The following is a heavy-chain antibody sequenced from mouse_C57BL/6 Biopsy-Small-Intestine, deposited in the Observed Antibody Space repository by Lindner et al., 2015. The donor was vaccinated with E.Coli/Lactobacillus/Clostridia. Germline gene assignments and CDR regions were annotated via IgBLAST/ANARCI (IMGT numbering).Heavy chain of an antibody. V-gene: IGHV14-2*01. CDR1: GFNIKDDY. D-gene: IGHD1-1*01. Sequence: VQLQESGAELVRPGASVKLSCTASGFNIKDDYMHWVKQRPEQGLEWIGWIDPEDGETKYAPKFQGKATITADTSSNTAYLQLSSLTSEDTAVYYCAREFITTVGYYFDYWGQGTTLTVSS. CDR3: AREFITTVGYYFDY. J-gene: IGHJ2*01. CDR2: IDPEDGET.